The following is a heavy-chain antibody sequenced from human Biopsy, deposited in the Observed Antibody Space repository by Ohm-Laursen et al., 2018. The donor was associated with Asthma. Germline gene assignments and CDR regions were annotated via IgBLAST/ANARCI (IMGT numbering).Heavy chain of an antibody. CDR1: GGSINNFY. D-gene: IGHD2-21*02. Sequence: SETLSLTCPVSGGSINNFYWSWIRQPPGKGLESIGHVYYSGSTNYNPSLKSRVTISIDASKNHFSLKLSSVTAADTAVYYCARGVDRVTGLLDHFDSWGQGTLVTVSS. J-gene: IGHJ4*02. CDR3: ARGVDRVTGLLDHFDS. V-gene: IGHV4-59*01. CDR2: VYYSGST.